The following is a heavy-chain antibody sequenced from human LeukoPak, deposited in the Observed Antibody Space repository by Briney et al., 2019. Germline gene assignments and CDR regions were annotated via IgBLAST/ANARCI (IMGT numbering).Heavy chain of an antibody. J-gene: IGHJ6*03. V-gene: IGHV4-30-4*01. CDR1: GGSISSGDYY. CDR2: IHFSGNT. CDR3: ARDYSTGFHYYLDV. Sequence: SETLSLTCNVSGGSISSGDYYWSWIRQPPGKGLEWIGYIHFSGNTFHNPSLQSRVTISADMSKNHLSLRLSSVTAADTAVYFCARDYSTGFHYYLDVWGKGTTVTVSS. D-gene: IGHD2/OR15-2a*01.